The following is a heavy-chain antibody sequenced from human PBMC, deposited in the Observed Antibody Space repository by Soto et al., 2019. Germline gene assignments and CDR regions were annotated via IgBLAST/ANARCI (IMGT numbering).Heavy chain of an antibody. CDR3: AIIGGDYGSNNWIDP. V-gene: IGHV4-59*01. J-gene: IGHJ5*02. D-gene: IGHD4-17*01. Sequence: QVQLQESGPGLVRPSETLSLTCTVSGDSIRRNYWTWIRQSPGKGLEWIGHIYYSGSTKYNPSLKSRVLISLDTSKNQFSLRLTSVTAAETATYYCAIIGGDYGSNNWIDPWGQGALVTVSS. CDR1: GDSIRRNY. CDR2: IYYSGST.